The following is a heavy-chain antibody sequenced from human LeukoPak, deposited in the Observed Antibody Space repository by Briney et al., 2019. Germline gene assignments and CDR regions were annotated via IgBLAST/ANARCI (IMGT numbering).Heavy chain of an antibody. J-gene: IGHJ4*02. CDR1: GFTFSSYG. CDR2: ISYDGSNK. D-gene: IGHD3-9*01. V-gene: IGHV3-30*18. Sequence: PGGSLRLSCAASGFTFSSYGMHWVRQAPGKGLEWVAVISYDGSNKYYADSVKGRFTISRDNSKNTLYLQMNSLRAEDTAVYYCAKDLGGRYFDWLIPGSDYWGQGTLVTVSS. CDR3: AKDLGGRYFDWLIPGSDY.